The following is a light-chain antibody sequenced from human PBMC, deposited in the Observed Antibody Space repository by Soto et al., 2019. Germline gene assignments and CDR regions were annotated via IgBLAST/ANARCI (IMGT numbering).Light chain of an antibody. CDR1: TSDIGGYNY. V-gene: IGLV2-14*01. CDR3: SSYTAISSLDIV. CDR2: EVN. Sequence: QSALTQPASVSGSPGQSITISCTGTTSDIGGYNYVSWYQQLPGNAPKLIIYEVNHRPSGVSNRFSASKSGSTASLTISRLQGEDEAHYYCSSYTAISSLDIVFGGGTKVTVL. J-gene: IGLJ2*01.